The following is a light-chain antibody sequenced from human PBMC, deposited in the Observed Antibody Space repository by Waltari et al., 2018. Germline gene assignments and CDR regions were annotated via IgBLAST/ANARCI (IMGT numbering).Light chain of an antibody. J-gene: IGKJ1*01. CDR1: QPVSRY. CDR2: AAS. Sequence: DVLMTQSPSSLSASVGDRVTIACRASQPVSRYLNWYQQEPGSAPKLLIYAASSLQSGVPSRFSGSGSGTDFILTISSLQPEDFATYYCQQSYTSPWTFGQGTKVDFK. CDR3: QQSYTSPWT. V-gene: IGKV1-39*01.